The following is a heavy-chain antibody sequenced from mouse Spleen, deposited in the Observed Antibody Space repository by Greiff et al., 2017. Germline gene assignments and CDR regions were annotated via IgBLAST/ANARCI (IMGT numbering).Heavy chain of an antibody. Sequence: EVKLQESGPELVKPGASVKISCKASGYSFTGYYMNWVKQSPEKSLEWIGEINPSTGGTTYNQKFKAKATLTVDKSSSTAYMQLKSLTSEDSAVYYCARWDYGLDYWGQGTTLTVSS. CDR2: INPSTGGT. CDR3: ARWDYGLDY. D-gene: IGHD1-1*01. J-gene: IGHJ2*01. CDR1: GYSFTGYY. V-gene: IGHV1-42*01.